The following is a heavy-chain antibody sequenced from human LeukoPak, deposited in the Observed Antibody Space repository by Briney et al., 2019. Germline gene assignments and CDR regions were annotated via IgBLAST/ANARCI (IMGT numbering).Heavy chain of an antibody. J-gene: IGHJ6*02. Sequence: GGSLRLSCAASGFFLKNYGMNWVRQTPGKGLEWVSAITGSSGGNTYYADSVKGRFTISRDIAKNTLYLQMNSLRAEDTAVYYCAKSKGGYNYDYYYIMDVWGQGTTVTVSS. CDR3: AKSKGGYNYDYYYIMDV. V-gene: IGHV3-23*01. CDR2: ITGSSGGNT. D-gene: IGHD5-24*01. CDR1: GFFLKNYG.